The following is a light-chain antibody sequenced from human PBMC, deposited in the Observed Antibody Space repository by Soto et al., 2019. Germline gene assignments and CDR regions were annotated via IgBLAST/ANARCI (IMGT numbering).Light chain of an antibody. CDR2: GAY. V-gene: IGKV1-6*01. CDR1: QGIRND. CDR3: LQDYNYPRT. J-gene: IGKJ1*01. Sequence: AIQMTQSPSSLSASVGDRVTITCRASQGIRNDLGWYQQKPGTAPKLLIYGAYTLQTGVPSRFSGSGSGTDFTLTISSLQPEDFATYYCLQDYNYPRTFGQGTKVEIK.